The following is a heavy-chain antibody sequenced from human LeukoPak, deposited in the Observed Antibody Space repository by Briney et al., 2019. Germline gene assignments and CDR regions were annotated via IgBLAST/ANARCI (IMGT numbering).Heavy chain of an antibody. CDR3: ARLSITMVRGVQNWFDP. Sequence: ASVKVSCKASGGTFTSYYMHWVRQAPGQGLEWMGIINPSGGSTSYAQKFQGRVTITADKSTSTAYMELSSLRSEDTAVYYCARLSITMVRGVQNWFDPWGQGTLVTVSS. J-gene: IGHJ5*02. V-gene: IGHV1-46*01. D-gene: IGHD3-10*01. CDR2: INPSGGST. CDR1: GGTFTSYY.